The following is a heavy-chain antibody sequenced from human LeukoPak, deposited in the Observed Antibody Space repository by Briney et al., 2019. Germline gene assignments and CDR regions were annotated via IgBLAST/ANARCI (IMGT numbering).Heavy chain of an antibody. Sequence: PGGSLRLSCAASGFTFSNYAMSWVRQAPGKGLEWVSVISASGDSSYYADSVKGRFTISRDNSKNTLYLQMHSLTAEDTAVYYXXXXITIVRGAYDYYGMDVWGQGTTVIVSS. D-gene: IGHD3-10*01. J-gene: IGHJ6*02. CDR1: GFTFSNYA. CDR3: XXXITIVRGAYDYYGMDV. V-gene: IGHV3-23*01. CDR2: ISASGDSS.